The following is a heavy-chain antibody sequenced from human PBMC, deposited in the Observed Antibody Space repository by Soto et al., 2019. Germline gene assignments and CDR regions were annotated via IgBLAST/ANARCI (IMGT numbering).Heavy chain of an antibody. CDR2: TNPNSGNT. CDR1: GYTFTSYD. V-gene: IGHV1-8*01. CDR3: ARVGVGATTPDY. D-gene: IGHD1-26*01. Sequence: QVQLVQSGAEVKKPGASVKVSCKASGYTFTSYDINWVRQATGQGLEWMGWTNPNSGNTAYEQKFKGRVTTTRNTSISKAYMERSSLRSEDTAVYSCARVGVGATTPDYWGQGTLVTVSS. J-gene: IGHJ4*02.